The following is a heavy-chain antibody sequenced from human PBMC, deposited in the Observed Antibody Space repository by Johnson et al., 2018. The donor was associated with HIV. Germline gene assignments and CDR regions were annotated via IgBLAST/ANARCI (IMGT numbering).Heavy chain of an antibody. CDR3: AKERRGSSWYVAFDI. D-gene: IGHD6-13*01. CDR1: GFTFDDYA. J-gene: IGHJ3*02. Sequence: QLVESGGGLVQPGRSLRLSCAASGFTFDDYAMHWVRQAPGKGLEWVSGISWNSGSIGYADSVKGRFTISRDNAKNSLYLQMNSLRAEDTAFYYCAKERRGSSWYVAFDIWGKGTMVTVSS. CDR2: ISWNSGSI. V-gene: IGHV3-9*01.